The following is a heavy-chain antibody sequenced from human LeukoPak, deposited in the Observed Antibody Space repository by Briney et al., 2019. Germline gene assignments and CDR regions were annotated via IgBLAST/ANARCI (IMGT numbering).Heavy chain of an antibody. CDR3: ARVDWLSHFDY. J-gene: IGHJ4*02. Sequence: PSETLSLTCTVSGDSISSDRHYWSWIRQHPGEGLEWVGYINYFGSTYYNPSLRRRLTLSLDTSKSQFSLKLTSVTAADTATYYRARVDWLSHFDYWGQGTLVTVSS. CDR1: GDSISSDRHY. V-gene: IGHV4-31*03. CDR2: INYFGST. D-gene: IGHD2-21*01.